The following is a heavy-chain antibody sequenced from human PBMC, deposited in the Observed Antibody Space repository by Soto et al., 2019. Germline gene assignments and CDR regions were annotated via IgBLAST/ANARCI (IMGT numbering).Heavy chain of an antibody. CDR1: GGSISSYY. CDR3: ARKLRYVGYFDY. J-gene: IGHJ4*02. Sequence: SETLSLTCTVSGGSISSYYWSWIRQPPGKGLEWIGYIYYSGSTNYSPSLKSRVTISVDTSKNQFSLKLSSVTAADTAVYYCARKLRYVGYFDYWGQATLVTVSS. V-gene: IGHV4-59*01. D-gene: IGHD3-16*01. CDR2: IYYSGST.